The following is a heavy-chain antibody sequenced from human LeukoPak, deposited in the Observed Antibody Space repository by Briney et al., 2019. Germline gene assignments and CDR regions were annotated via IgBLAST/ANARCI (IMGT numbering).Heavy chain of an antibody. CDR2: IYYSGSH. J-gene: IGHJ4*02. D-gene: IGHD6-19*01. Sequence: SETLSLTCTVSGGSISRGDDYWSWIRQPPGTGLEWLGYIYYSGSHSYNPSLKSRVTKSQEPSKNQYSLKLGSVTAADTAGYFCARDGQYYFDYWGQGTLVTVSS. CDR3: ARDGQYYFDY. CDR1: GGSISRGDDY. V-gene: IGHV4-30-4*08.